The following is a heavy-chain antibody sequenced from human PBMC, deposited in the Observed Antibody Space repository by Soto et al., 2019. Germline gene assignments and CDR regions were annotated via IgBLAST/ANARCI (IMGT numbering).Heavy chain of an antibody. J-gene: IGHJ3*02. CDR3: ARDDSSGGAFDI. D-gene: IGHD6-19*01. V-gene: IGHV3-48*01. CDR2: ISSSSSTI. CDR1: GFTFSSYS. Sequence: GGALRLSCAASGFTFSSYSMNWVRQAPGKGLEWVSYISSSSSTIYYADSVKGRFTISRDNAKNSLYLQMNSLRAEDTAVYYCARDDSSGGAFDIWGQGTMVTVSS.